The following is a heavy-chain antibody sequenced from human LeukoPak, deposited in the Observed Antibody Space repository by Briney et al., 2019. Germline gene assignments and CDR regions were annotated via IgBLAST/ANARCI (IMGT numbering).Heavy chain of an antibody. CDR1: GFTFSSYA. D-gene: IGHD2-15*01. Sequence: AGGSLRLSCAASGFTFSSYAMSWVRQAPGKGLEWVSAISGSGGSTYYADSVKGRFTVSRDNSKNTLYLQMNSLRAEDTAVYYCAKGGYCSGGSCYSTYWGQGTLVTVSS. J-gene: IGHJ4*02. CDR3: AKGGYCSGGSCYSTY. V-gene: IGHV3-23*01. CDR2: ISGSGGST.